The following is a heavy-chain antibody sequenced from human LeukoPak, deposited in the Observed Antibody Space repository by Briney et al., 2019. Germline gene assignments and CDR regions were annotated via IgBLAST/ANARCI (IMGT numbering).Heavy chain of an antibody. CDR1: GYTFTSYG. CDR2: ISAYNGNT. CDR3: ARGFFCSGGSCYISGGWFDP. V-gene: IGHV1-18*01. Sequence: ASVKVSCKASGYTFTSYGISWVRQAPGQGLEWMGWISAYNGNTNYAQKLQGRVTMTTDTSTSTAYMELRSLRSDDTAVYYCARGFFCSGGSCYISGGWFDPWGQGTLVTVSS. J-gene: IGHJ5*02. D-gene: IGHD2-15*01.